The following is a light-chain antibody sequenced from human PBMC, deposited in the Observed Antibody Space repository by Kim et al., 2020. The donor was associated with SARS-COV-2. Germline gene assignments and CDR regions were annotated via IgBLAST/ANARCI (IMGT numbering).Light chain of an antibody. CDR1: QSVSGSK. CDR2: GAS. CDR3: QQYGSSPRT. Sequence: EIVLTQSPGTLSLSPGERATLSCRASQSVSGSKLVWYQQKPGQAPRLLIYGASSRATGIPDRFSGSGSGTDFTLTISRLEPEDVAVYYCQQYGSSPRTCGQGTKLEI. V-gene: IGKV3-20*01. J-gene: IGKJ2*01.